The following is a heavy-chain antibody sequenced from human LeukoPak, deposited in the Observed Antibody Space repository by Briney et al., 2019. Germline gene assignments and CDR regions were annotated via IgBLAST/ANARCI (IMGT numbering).Heavy chain of an antibody. D-gene: IGHD3-22*01. CDR2: IYSGGST. J-gene: IGHJ4*02. CDR1: GFTVSSNY. Sequence: GGSLRLSCAASGFTVSSNYMSWVRQAPGKGLEWVSVIYSGGSTYYADSVKGRFTISRDNSKNTLYLQMNSLRAEDTAVYYCASYSGYYGYYFDYWGQGTLVTVSS. CDR3: ASYSGYYGYYFDY. V-gene: IGHV3-53*01.